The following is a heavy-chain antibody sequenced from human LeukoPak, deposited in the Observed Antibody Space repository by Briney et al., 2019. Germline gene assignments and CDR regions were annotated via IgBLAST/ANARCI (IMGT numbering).Heavy chain of an antibody. CDR3: ARDRPDCSGGSCYLFFSPFDY. CDR2: INPSGDST. D-gene: IGHD2-15*01. V-gene: IGHV1-46*01. J-gene: IGHJ4*02. CDR1: GYTFTINH. Sequence: ASVKVSCKASGYTFTINHIHWVRQAPGQGLEWMGVINPSGDSTTYAQNFQGRVTMTRDTSTSTVYMELRSLRSDDTAVYYCARDRPDCSGGSCYLFFSPFDYRGQGTLVTVSS.